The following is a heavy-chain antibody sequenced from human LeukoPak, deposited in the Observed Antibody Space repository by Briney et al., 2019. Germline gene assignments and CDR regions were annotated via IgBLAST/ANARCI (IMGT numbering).Heavy chain of an antibody. J-gene: IGHJ5*02. CDR1: GYTFTIYD. V-gene: IGHV1-8*01. Sequence: ASVKVSCKASGYTFTIYDINWVRQAPGQGLEWMGWMNPNSGNADYAQKFQGRVTMTRNTSISTAYMELSSLTSEDTAVYYCAKVARNWLDPWGQGTLVTVSS. CDR3: AKVARNWLDP. CDR2: MNPNSGNA.